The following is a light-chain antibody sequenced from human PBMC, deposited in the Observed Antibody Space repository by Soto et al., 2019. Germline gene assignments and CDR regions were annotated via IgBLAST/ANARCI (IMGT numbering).Light chain of an antibody. V-gene: IGKV1-5*01. Sequence: DIQMTQSPSTLSASVGDRVTITCRASQSISSWLAWYQQKPGKAPKLLIYDASSLDDGVPSRFSGSGSGTEFILTISSLQPEDFATYYCQQLKAYPFTFGPGTKVDIK. J-gene: IGKJ3*01. CDR2: DAS. CDR1: QSISSW. CDR3: QQLKAYPFT.